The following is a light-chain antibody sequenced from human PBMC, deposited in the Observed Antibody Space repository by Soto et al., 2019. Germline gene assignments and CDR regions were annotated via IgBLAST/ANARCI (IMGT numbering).Light chain of an antibody. V-gene: IGLV3-1*01. CDR1: KLGDKY. CDR2: QDS. J-gene: IGLJ2*01. Sequence: SYELTQPPSVSVSPGQTASITCSGDKLGDKYACWYQQKPGQSPVLVIYQDSKRPSGIPERFSGSNSGNTATLTISGTQAMDEADYYCQAWDSSPPVFGGGTKLTVL. CDR3: QAWDSSPPV.